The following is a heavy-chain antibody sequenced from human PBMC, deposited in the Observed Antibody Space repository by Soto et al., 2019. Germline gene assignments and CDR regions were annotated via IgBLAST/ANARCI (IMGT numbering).Heavy chain of an antibody. Sequence: QVQLQESGPGLEKPSQTLSLTCTVSGGSISSGGYYWSWIRQHPGKGLEWIGYIYYSGSTYYNPSLKSRVTISVDTSKNQFSLKLSSVTAADTAVYYCARVVVAATPPNWFDPWGQGTLVTVSS. J-gene: IGHJ5*02. CDR3: ARVVVAATPPNWFDP. D-gene: IGHD2-15*01. CDR1: GGSISSGGYY. CDR2: IYYSGST. V-gene: IGHV4-31*03.